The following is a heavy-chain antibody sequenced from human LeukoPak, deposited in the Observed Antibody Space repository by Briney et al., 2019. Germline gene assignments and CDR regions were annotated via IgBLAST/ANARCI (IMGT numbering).Heavy chain of an antibody. D-gene: IGHD5-18*01. Sequence: ASVKVSCKASGYTFTGYYMHWGRQAPGQRLEWMGWINPNSGGTNYAQKFQGRVTMTRDTSISTAYMELSRLRSDDTAVYYCARSKSDGYSYGLGWGHWFDPWGQGTLVTVSS. V-gene: IGHV1-2*02. CDR2: INPNSGGT. J-gene: IGHJ5*02. CDR1: GYTFTGYY. CDR3: ARSKSDGYSYGLGWGHWFDP.